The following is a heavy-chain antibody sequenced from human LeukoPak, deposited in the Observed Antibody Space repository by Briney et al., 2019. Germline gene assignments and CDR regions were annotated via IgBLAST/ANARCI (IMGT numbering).Heavy chain of an antibody. V-gene: IGHV1-2*02. Sequence: ASVKVSCKASGYTFTSYGISWVRQAPGQGLEWMGWINPNSGGTNYAQKFQGRVTMTRDTSISTAYMELSRLRSDDTAAYYCARSPGVRIADRPENWGQGTLVAVSS. J-gene: IGHJ4*02. CDR2: INPNSGGT. CDR1: GYTFTSYG. CDR3: ARSPGVRIADRPEN. D-gene: IGHD6-6*01.